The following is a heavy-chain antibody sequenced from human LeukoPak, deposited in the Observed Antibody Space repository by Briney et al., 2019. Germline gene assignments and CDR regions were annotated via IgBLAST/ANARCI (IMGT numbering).Heavy chain of an antibody. D-gene: IGHD2-2*02. CDR2: INPNSGGT. CDR1: KNMFTGYF. Sequence: GASVKVSCKTSKNMFTGYFMHWMRQAPGQGLEWIGWINPNSGGTLFARRFQGRVTMTRDTSIGATYMELSRLTSDDTALYYCAAQCNDDFCYKRDYMDVWGKGTMVIVSS. J-gene: IGHJ6*03. CDR3: AAQCNDDFCYKRDYMDV. V-gene: IGHV1-2*02.